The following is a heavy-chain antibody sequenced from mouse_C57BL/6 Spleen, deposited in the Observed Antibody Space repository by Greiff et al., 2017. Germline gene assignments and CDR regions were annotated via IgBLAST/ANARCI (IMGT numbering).Heavy chain of an antibody. CDR2: INPSNGGT. D-gene: IGHD2-1*01. V-gene: IGHV1-53*01. J-gene: IGHJ4*01. CDR1: GYTFTSSW. CDR3: ARDYGNYWGAMDY. Sequence: VKLQQPGTELVKPGASVKLSCKASGYTFTSSWMHWVKQRPGQGLEWIGNINPSNGGTNYNEKFKSKATPTVAKSSSPAYMQLSSLTSADSAVYYCARDYGNYWGAMDYWGQGTSVTVSS.